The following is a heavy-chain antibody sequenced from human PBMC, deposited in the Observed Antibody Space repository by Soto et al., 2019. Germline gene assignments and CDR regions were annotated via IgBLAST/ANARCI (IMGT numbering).Heavy chain of an antibody. D-gene: IGHD2-2*01. V-gene: IGHV5-51*01. CDR1: GYSVTIYW. CDR3: ARLGCSSTSCPYYYYGMDV. Sequence: EAVKISCNVSGYSVTIYWIGWVRQKPGKGLEWMGIIYPGDSDTRYSPSFQGQVTISADKSISTAYLQWSSLKASDTAMYYCARLGCSSTSCPYYYYGMDVWGQGNTVTVSS. CDR2: IYPGDSDT. J-gene: IGHJ6*02.